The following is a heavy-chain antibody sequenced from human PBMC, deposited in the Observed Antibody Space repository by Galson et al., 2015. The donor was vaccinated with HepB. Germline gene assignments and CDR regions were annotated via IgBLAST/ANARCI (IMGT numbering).Heavy chain of an antibody. CDR1: GLTFSNYW. CDR2: INSDGSST. Sequence: SLRLSCAASGLTFSNYWMHWVRQAPGKGLLWVSRINSDGSSTEYADSVKGRFTISRDNAKNTLFLQMNSLGAEDAAVYYCARDMENSSSTLNYFYGMDVWGQGTTVSVSS. V-gene: IGHV3-74*03. J-gene: IGHJ6*02. CDR3: ARDMENSSSTLNYFYGMDV. D-gene: IGHD6-6*01.